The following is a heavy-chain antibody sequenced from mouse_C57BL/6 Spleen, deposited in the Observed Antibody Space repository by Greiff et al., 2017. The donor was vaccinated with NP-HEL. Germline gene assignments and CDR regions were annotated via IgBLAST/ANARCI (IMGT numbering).Heavy chain of an antibody. J-gene: IGHJ4*01. CDR2: IWRGGST. Sequence: VQGVESGPGLVQPSQSLSITCTVSGFSLTSYGVHWVRQSPGKGLEWLGVIWRGGSTDYNAAFMSRLTITKDNSKSQVFFKMNSLQADDTAIYYCAKRGDPDAMDYWGQGTSVTVSS. CDR1: GFSLTSYG. V-gene: IGHV2-5*01. CDR3: AKRGDPDAMDY.